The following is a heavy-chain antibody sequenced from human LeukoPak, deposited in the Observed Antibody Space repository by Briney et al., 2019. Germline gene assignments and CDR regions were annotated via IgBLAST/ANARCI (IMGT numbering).Heavy chain of an antibody. J-gene: IGHJ4*02. D-gene: IGHD4-17*01. V-gene: IGHV3-66*01. Sequence: SGGSLRLSCAASRFTVANNYMSWVRQAPGKGLEWVSVIYDGGSTNYADSVKGRFTISRDNSKNTLYLQMNSLRAEDTAVYYCARGNDYGDYYFDYWGQGTLVTVSS. CDR1: RFTVANNY. CDR3: ARGNDYGDYYFDY. CDR2: IYDGGST.